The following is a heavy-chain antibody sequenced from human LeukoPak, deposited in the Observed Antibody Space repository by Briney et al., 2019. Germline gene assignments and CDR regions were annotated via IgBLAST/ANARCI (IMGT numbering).Heavy chain of an antibody. Sequence: SQTLSLTCTVSGVSISSGGYDWGWLRQQPGKGREWILYLYYSGSTYYHPSLKSRVIISVDTSKDQFSLKLSSVTAADTAVYYCARYKVTTTYYFDYWGQGTLVTASA. CDR3: ARYKVTTTYYFDY. CDR1: GVSISSGGYD. CDR2: LYYSGST. V-gene: IGHV4-31*03. D-gene: IGHD4-17*01. J-gene: IGHJ4*02.